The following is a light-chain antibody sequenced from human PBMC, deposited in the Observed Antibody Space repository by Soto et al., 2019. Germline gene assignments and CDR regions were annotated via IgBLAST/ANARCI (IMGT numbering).Light chain of an antibody. V-gene: IGKV1-39*01. Sequence: DIQMTQSPSSLSASVGDRVTITCRASQGISSYLNWYQQKPGKAPKLLICAASSLQSGVPSRFSGSGSGTDFTLTISSLQPEDFATYYCQQSYSTPRTFGQGTKVEIK. CDR1: QGISSY. CDR2: AAS. J-gene: IGKJ1*01. CDR3: QQSYSTPRT.